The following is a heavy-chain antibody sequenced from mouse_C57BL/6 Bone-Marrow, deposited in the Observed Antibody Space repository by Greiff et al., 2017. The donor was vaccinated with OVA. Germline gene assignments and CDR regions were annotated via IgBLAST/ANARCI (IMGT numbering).Heavy chain of an antibody. Sequence: QVTLKESGPGILQSSQTLSLTCSFSGFSLRTSGMGVSWIRQPSGKGLEWLAHIYWDDDKRYNPSLKSRLTISKDTSRNQVFLKITSVDTADTATYYCARSAYYYGSSYPFFYYAMDYWGQGTSVTVSS. V-gene: IGHV8-12*01. J-gene: IGHJ4*01. CDR1: GFSLRTSGMG. CDR2: IYWDDDK. CDR3: ARSAYYYGSSYPFFYYAMDY. D-gene: IGHD1-1*01.